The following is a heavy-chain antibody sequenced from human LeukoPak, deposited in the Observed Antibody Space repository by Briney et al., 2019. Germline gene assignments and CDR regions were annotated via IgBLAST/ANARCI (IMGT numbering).Heavy chain of an antibody. CDR3: ARDYASGYNYGKPDY. J-gene: IGHJ4*02. CDR1: GFIFSDYW. D-gene: IGHD5-18*01. V-gene: IGHV3-11*01. Sequence: PGGSLRLSCAASGFIFSDYWMHWVRQGPGKGLQWVSYITSSGSTIYYADSVKGRFTISRVNAKNSLYLQMNSLRAEDTAVYYCARDYASGYNYGKPDYWGQGTLVTVSS. CDR2: ITSSGSTI.